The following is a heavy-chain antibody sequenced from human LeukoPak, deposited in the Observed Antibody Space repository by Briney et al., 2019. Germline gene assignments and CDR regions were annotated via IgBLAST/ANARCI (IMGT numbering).Heavy chain of an antibody. Sequence: SETLSLTCTVSGGSISSYYWSWIRQPPGKGLEWIGYIYYSGSTYYNPSLKSRVTISVDTSKNQFSLKLSSVTAADTAVYYCAGSGGYSSGWYGDYWGQGTLVTVSS. D-gene: IGHD6-19*01. CDR2: IYYSGST. CDR3: AGSGGYSSGWYGDY. J-gene: IGHJ4*02. V-gene: IGHV4-59*12. CDR1: GGSISSYY.